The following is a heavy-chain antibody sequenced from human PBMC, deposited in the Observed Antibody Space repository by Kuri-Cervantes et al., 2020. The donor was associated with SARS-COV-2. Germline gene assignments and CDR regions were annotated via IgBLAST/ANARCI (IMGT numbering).Heavy chain of an antibody. CDR1: GFTFSSYG. D-gene: IGHD6-13*01. Sequence: LSLTCAASGFTFSSYGMHWVRQAPGKGLEWVAFIRYDGSNKYYADSVKGRFTISRDNSKNTLYLQMNSLRAEDTAMYYCAKDAGIAAAGTRYYYYYYMDVWGKGTTVTVSS. V-gene: IGHV3-30*02. CDR2: IRYDGSNK. J-gene: IGHJ6*03. CDR3: AKDAGIAAAGTRYYYYYYMDV.